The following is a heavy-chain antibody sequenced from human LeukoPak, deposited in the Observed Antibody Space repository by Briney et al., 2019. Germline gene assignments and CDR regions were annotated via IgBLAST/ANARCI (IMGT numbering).Heavy chain of an antibody. CDR2: ISSSGSTI. V-gene: IGHV3-48*03. Sequence: PGGSLRLSCAASGFTFSSYEMNWVRQAPGKGLEWVSYISSSGSTIYYADSVKGRFTISRDNAKNSLYLQMNSLRAEDTAVYYCASTHGGSFDYWGQGTPVTVSS. D-gene: IGHD3-10*01. J-gene: IGHJ4*02. CDR3: ASTHGGSFDY. CDR1: GFTFSSYE.